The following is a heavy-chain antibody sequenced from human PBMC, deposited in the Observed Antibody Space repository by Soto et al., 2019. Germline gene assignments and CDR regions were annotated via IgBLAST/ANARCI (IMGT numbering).Heavy chain of an antibody. D-gene: IGHD6-6*01. V-gene: IGHV2-70*04. CDR1: GFSLSTSGMR. CDR3: ARDLYSSSSLYYYGMDV. J-gene: IGHJ6*02. Sequence: SGPTLVNPTQPLTLTCTFSGFSLSTSGMRVSWIRQPPGKALEWLARIDWDDDKFYSTSLKTRLTISKDTSKNQVVLTMTNMDPVDTATYYCARDLYSSSSLYYYGMDVWGQGTTVTVSS. CDR2: IDWDDDK.